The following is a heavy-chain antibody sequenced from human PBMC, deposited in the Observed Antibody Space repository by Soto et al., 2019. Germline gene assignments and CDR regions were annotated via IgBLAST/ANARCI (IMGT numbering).Heavy chain of an antibody. J-gene: IGHJ6*02. V-gene: IGHV1-58*01. CDR2: IVVGSGKT. CDR3: AGGGYAKLLYYPSSYYYGMDV. CDR1: GFTITASA. Sequence: SVKVSCKASGFTITASAVQWVRQARGQRLEWIGWIVVGSGKTNYAENFRERVTITRDTSTSTAYMEVTGLRSEDTAVYYCAGGGYAKLLYYPSSYYYGMDVWGQGTTVTVSS. D-gene: IGHD3-22*01.